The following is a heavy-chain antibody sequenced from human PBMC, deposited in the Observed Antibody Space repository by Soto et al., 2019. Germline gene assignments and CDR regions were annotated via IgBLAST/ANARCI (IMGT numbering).Heavy chain of an antibody. J-gene: IGHJ4*02. D-gene: IGHD4-17*01. CDR3: ASYDYGDLDD. Sequence: EVQLVESGGGLVQPGGSLRLSCAASGFTLSDHYMDWVRQAPGKGLEWVGRTRNKANSYTTEYAASVKGRFTISRDDSKNSLYLQINSMNTEDTAVYYCASYDYGDLDDWGQGTLVTVSS. V-gene: IGHV3-72*01. CDR2: TRNKANSYTT. CDR1: GFTLSDHY.